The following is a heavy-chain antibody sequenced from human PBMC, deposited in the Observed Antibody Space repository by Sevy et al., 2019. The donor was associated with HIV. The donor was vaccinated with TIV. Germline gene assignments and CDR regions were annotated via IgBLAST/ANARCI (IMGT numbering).Heavy chain of an antibody. Sequence: GGSLRLSCAASGFTFSSNWMHWVRQAPGKGLVWVSRINSAGSSTNYADSVKGRFTISRDNAKNTLYLQMNSLRAEDTAVYYCASDAFVLVTTGGKKAGYFQYWGQGAMVTVSS. V-gene: IGHV3-74*01. D-gene: IGHD4-17*01. CDR2: INSAGSST. CDR3: ASDAFVLVTTGGKKAGYFQY. CDR1: GFTFSSNW. J-gene: IGHJ1*01.